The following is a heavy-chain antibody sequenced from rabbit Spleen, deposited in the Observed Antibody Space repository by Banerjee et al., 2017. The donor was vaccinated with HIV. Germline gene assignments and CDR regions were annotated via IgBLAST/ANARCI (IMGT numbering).Heavy chain of an antibody. V-gene: IGHV1S43*01. D-gene: IGHD6-1*01. CDR1: GFSFSSGDD. J-gene: IGHJ3*01. CDR3: VRDAGATLYGYIDLNF. CDR2: IDPLFGSA. Sequence: QEQLVESGGGLVQPEGSLTLTCTASGFSFSSGDDMCWVRQAPGKGLEWLGYIDPLFGSAYYASWVNGRFSISRENTQNTVDLKMTSLTAADTATYFCVRDAGATLYGYIDLNFWGQGTLVTVS.